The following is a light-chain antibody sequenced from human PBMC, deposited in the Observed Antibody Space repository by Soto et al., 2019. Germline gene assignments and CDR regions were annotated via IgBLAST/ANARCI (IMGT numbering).Light chain of an antibody. CDR1: QSVSSSY. V-gene: IGKV3-20*01. CDR3: QQYGSSPFT. J-gene: IGKJ4*01. Sequence: EIVLTQSPGTLSLSPGERATLSCRASQSVSSSYLAWYQQKPGQAPRLLIYGASSRATGIPDRFSGSGSGTDFTLTISRLEPEDLAVYYCQQYGSSPFTFGGGTKVEIK. CDR2: GAS.